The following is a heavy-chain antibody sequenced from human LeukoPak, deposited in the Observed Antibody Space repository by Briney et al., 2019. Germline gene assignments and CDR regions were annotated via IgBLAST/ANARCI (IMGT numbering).Heavy chain of an antibody. Sequence: SETLSLTCTVSGGSISSGGYYWSWIRQPPGKGLEWIGYIYYSGSTYYNPSLKSRVTISVDTSKNQFSLKLSSVTAADTAVYYCASTRGRHSDYGDYSPGDYWGQGTLVTVSS. CDR3: ASTRGRHSDYGDYSPGDY. V-gene: IGHV4-31*03. D-gene: IGHD4-23*01. J-gene: IGHJ4*02. CDR2: IYYSGST. CDR1: GGSISSGGYY.